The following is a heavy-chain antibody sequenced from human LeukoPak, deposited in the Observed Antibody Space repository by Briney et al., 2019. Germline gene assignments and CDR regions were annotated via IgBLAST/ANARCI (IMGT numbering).Heavy chain of an antibody. CDR1: GYTFTGYY. CDR2: INPNSGGT. V-gene: IGHV1-2*02. CDR3: ARVSPVYTSFDP. J-gene: IGHJ5*02. Sequence: ASVKVSCKASGYTFTGYYMHWVRQAPGQGLEWMGWINPNSGGTNYAQKFQGRVTMTRDTSISTAYMELSRLRSDDTAVYYCARVSPVYTSFDPWGQGTLVTVSS. D-gene: IGHD3-16*01.